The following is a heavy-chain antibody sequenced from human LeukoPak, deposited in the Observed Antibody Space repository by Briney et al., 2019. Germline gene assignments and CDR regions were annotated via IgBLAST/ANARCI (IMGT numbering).Heavy chain of an antibody. V-gene: IGHV3-23*01. J-gene: IGHJ4*02. CDR3: AKEGPTYDSSGYYDPDYFDY. D-gene: IGHD3-22*01. CDR2: ISGSGDDT. Sequence: GGSLRLSCAASGFTFTTYAMTWVRQAPGKGLEWVSAISGSGDDTYYADSVRGRFTISRDNSENTVSLQVNSLRAEDTAVYYCAKEGPTYDSSGYYDPDYFDYWGQGTLVTVSS. CDR1: GFTFTTYA.